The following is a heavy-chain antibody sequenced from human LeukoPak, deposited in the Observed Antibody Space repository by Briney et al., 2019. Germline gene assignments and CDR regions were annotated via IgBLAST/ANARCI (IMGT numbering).Heavy chain of an antibody. V-gene: IGHV3-7*01. CDR1: GFTFSSYW. J-gene: IGHJ5*02. Sequence: PGGSLRLSCAASGFTFSSYWMSWVRQAPGKGLEWVANIKQDGSEKYYVDSVKGRFTISRENAKNSLYLQMNSLRAEDTAVYYCARCGPSSSWYRGDNWFDPWGQGTLVTVSS. CDR2: IKQDGSEK. CDR3: ARCGPSSSWYRGDNWFDP. D-gene: IGHD6-13*01.